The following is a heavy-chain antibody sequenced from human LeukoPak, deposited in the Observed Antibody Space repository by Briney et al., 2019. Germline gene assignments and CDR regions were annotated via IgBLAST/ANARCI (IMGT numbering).Heavy chain of an antibody. CDR2: INGYNGNT. CDR3: ARDDGGAAAEFYYYGMDV. V-gene: IGHV1-18*01. Sequence: ASVKVSCKASGYTFTTYSISWVRQAPGQGLEWMGWINGYNGNTNYAQKLQGRVTMTTDTSTSTAYMELRSLRSDDTAVYYCARDDGGAAAEFYYYGMDVWGQGTTVTVSS. CDR1: GYTFTTYS. D-gene: IGHD6-13*01. J-gene: IGHJ6*02.